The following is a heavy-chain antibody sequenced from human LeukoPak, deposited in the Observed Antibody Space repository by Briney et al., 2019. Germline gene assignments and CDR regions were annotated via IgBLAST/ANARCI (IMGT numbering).Heavy chain of an antibody. CDR1: GFSFSSYV. J-gene: IGHJ4*02. Sequence: GGSLRLSCAASGFSFSSYVMSWVRQAPGKGLEWVSAISGSGGSTYYADSVKGRFTISRDNSKNTLFLQMISLRDKDTDVHDCAKDQEVVVITWAVDYWGQGTMVTVSS. D-gene: IGHD3-22*01. CDR3: AKDQEVVVITWAVDY. V-gene: IGHV3-23*01. CDR2: ISGSGGST.